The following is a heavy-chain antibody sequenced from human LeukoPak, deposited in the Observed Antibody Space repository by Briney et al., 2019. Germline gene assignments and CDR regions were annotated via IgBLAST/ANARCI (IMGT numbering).Heavy chain of an antibody. Sequence: QPGGSLILSCAASGFTFSSYEMNWVRQAPGKGLEWVSYISSSGSTIYYADSVKGRFTISRDNAKNSLYLQMNSLRAEDTAVYYCATSYGDATGPGRDYWGQGTLVTVSS. CDR3: ATSYGDATGPGRDY. V-gene: IGHV3-48*03. CDR2: ISSSGSTI. CDR1: GFTFSSYE. D-gene: IGHD1-1*01. J-gene: IGHJ4*02.